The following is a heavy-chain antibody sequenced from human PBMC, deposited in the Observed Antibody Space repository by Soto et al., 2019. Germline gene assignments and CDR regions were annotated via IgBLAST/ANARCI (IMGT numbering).Heavy chain of an antibody. CDR2: IYYSGST. CDR3: ARDGCSSTSCYLSRDNWFDP. V-gene: IGHV4-61*01. J-gene: IGHJ5*02. CDR1: GGSVSSGSYY. D-gene: IGHD2-2*01. Sequence: SETLSLTCTVSGGSVSSGSYYWSWIRQPPGKGLEWIGYIYYSGSTNYNPSLKSRVTISVDTSKNQFSLKLSSVTAADTAVYYCARDGCSSTSCYLSRDNWFDPWGQGTLVTVSS.